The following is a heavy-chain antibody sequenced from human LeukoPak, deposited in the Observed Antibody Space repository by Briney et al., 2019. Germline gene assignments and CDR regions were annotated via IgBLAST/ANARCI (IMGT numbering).Heavy chain of an antibody. CDR2: ISYDGSNK. J-gene: IGHJ4*02. Sequence: GGSLRLPCAASGFTFSSYALHWVRQAPGKGLEWVATISYDGSNKKYADSVKGRITISRDTSKNTLYLQMNSLRAEDTAVYYCAGHFGAWHYFDYWGQGTLVTVSS. CDR1: GFTFSSYA. D-gene: IGHD3-3*01. CDR3: AGHFGAWHYFDY. V-gene: IGHV3-30*04.